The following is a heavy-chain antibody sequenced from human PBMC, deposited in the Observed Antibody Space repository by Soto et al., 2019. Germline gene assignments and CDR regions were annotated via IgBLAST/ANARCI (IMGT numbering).Heavy chain of an antibody. D-gene: IGHD6-13*01. J-gene: IGHJ4*02. Sequence: ASVKVSCKASGYTFTSYGISWVRQAPGQGLEWMGWISAYNGNTNYAQKLQGRVTMTTDTSTSTAYMELRSLRSDDTAVYYCARDIGQQLASYYFDYRGQGTLVTVSS. V-gene: IGHV1-18*04. CDR2: ISAYNGNT. CDR1: GYTFTSYG. CDR3: ARDIGQQLASYYFDY.